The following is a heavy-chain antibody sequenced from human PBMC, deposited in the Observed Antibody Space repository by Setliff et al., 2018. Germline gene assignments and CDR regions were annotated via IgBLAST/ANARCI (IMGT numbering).Heavy chain of an antibody. Sequence: ASVKVSCKASGYTFTSYDINWVRQATGQGLEWMGWMNPNSGNTGYAQKFQGRVTMTRNTSISTAYMELSSLRSEDTAVYYCARDRIITMIVAPMSPSHDAFDIWGQGTMVTVSS. V-gene: IGHV1-8*01. CDR1: GYTFTSYD. D-gene: IGHD3-22*01. J-gene: IGHJ3*02. CDR2: MNPNSGNT. CDR3: ARDRIITMIVAPMSPSHDAFDI.